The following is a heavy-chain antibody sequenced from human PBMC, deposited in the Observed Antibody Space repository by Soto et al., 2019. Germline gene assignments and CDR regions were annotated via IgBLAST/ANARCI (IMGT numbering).Heavy chain of an antibody. D-gene: IGHD3-3*01. CDR2: ISAYNGNT. Sequence: VASVKVSCKASGYTFTSYGISWVRQAPGQGLEWMGWISAYNGNTNYAQKLQGRVTMTTDTSTSTAYMELRSLRSDDTAVYYCARDETYYDFWSGYSFDYWGQGTLVTVSS. CDR1: GYTFTSYG. V-gene: IGHV1-18*01. J-gene: IGHJ4*02. CDR3: ARDETYYDFWSGYSFDY.